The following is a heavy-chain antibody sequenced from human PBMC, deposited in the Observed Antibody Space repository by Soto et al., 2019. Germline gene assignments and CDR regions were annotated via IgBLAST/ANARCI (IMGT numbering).Heavy chain of an antibody. CDR2: ISWNSGSI. Sequence: SLTLSCAASGFTLDDYAMHWVRQAPGKGLEWVSGISWNSGSIGYADSVKGRFTISRDNAKNSLYLQMNSLRAEDTALYYCAKDGILQPLGYYYYYMDVWGKGTTVPVSS. J-gene: IGHJ6*03. CDR1: GFTLDDYA. V-gene: IGHV3-9*01. CDR3: AKDGILQPLGYYYYYMDV. D-gene: IGHD5-18*01.